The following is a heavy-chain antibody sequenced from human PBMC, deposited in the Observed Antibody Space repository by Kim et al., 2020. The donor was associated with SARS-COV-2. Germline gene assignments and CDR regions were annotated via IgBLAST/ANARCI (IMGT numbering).Heavy chain of an antibody. CDR3: ANVPSTTVTASGY. CDR1: GFTFSSYA. D-gene: IGHD4-17*01. J-gene: IGHJ4*02. CDR2: INAGGGRT. V-gene: IGHV3-23*01. Sequence: GGSLRLSCAASGFTFSSYAMCWVRQAPGKGLEWVSSINAGGGRTYYADSVKGRFTISRDNSKNTLYLHMTNLRAEDTAVYYCANVPSTTVTASGYWGQGTLVTVSS.